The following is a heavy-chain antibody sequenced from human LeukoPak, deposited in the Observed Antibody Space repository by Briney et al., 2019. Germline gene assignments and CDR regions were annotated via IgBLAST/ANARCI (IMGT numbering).Heavy chain of an antibody. CDR2: ISWNSGSI. CDR3: ARAGTLTGYYVGY. Sequence: GGSLRLSCAASGFTFDDYAMHWVRQAPGKGLEWVSGISWNSGSIGYADSVKGRFTISRDNAKNSLYLQMNSLRAEDTAVYYCARAGTLTGYYVGYWGQGTLVTVSS. V-gene: IGHV3-9*01. J-gene: IGHJ4*02. CDR1: GFTFDDYA. D-gene: IGHD3-9*01.